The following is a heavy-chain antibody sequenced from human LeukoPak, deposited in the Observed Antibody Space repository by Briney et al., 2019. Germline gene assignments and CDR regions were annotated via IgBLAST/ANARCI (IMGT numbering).Heavy chain of an antibody. CDR2: ISGSGGST. J-gene: IGHJ6*02. CDR1: GFTFSSYA. Sequence: GGSLRLSCAASGFTFSSYAMSWVRQAPGKGLEWVSAISGSGGSTYYADSVKGRFTISRDNSKNTLYLQMNSLRAEDTAVYYCARDRKRITMVRGVPVLSGYGMDVWGQGTTVTVSS. D-gene: IGHD3-10*01. CDR3: ARDRKRITMVRGVPVLSGYGMDV. V-gene: IGHV3-23*01.